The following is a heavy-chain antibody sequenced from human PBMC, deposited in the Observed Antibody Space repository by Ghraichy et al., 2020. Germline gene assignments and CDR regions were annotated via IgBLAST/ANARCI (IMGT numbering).Heavy chain of an antibody. Sequence: SETLSLTCSVSGASTSLNYWSWIRQPPGKGLDWIDYVYNSGSTNYNPSLKSRVTISMDTSKKHFSLKLHSVTAADTAVYYCARLRDTYYYVLDFWGQGSLVTVSS. D-gene: IGHD3-16*01. CDR1: GASTSLNY. J-gene: IGHJ4*02. CDR3: ARLRDTYYYVLDF. V-gene: IGHV4-59*08. CDR2: VYNSGST.